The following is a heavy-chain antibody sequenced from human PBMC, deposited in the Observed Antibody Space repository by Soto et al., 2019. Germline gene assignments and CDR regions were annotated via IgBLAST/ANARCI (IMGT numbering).Heavy chain of an antibody. J-gene: IGHJ4*02. Sequence: QITLKESGPPLVKPTQTLTLTCTFSGFSLSSTRMAVGWIRQPPGKALEWLALIYWDDDKRYSPFLKSRLTTTTDPSKNQVVLTMSHMAPVDTARYYCAHIVVAGLGYYFDYWGQGTLVTVSS. D-gene: IGHD6-19*01. CDR1: GFSLSSTRMA. V-gene: IGHV2-5*02. CDR2: IYWDDDK. CDR3: AHIVVAGLGYYFDY.